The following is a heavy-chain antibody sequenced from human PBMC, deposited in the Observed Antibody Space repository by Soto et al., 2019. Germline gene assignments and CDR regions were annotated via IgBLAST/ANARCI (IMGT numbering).Heavy chain of an antibody. CDR2: IIPIFGTA. CDR3: ARVSFIIYYVSSGYYARDYYYGMDV. CDR1: GGTFSSYA. J-gene: IGHJ6*02. D-gene: IGHD3-22*01. V-gene: IGHV1-69*13. Sequence: SVKVSCKASGGTFSSYAISWVRQAPGQGLEWMGGIIPIFGTANYAQKFQGRVTITADESTSTAYMELSSLRSEDTAVYYCARVSFIIYYVSSGYYARDYYYGMDVWGQGTTVTVSS.